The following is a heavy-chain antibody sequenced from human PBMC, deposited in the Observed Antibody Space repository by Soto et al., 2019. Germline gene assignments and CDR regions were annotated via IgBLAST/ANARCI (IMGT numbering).Heavy chain of an antibody. CDR3: VKMGASGSYGFDY. V-gene: IGHV3-64D*06. Sequence: GGSLRLSCSASGFTFSSYAMHWVRQAPGKGLEYVSAISSDGGSTYYADSVKGRFTIPRDNSKNTLYLQMSSLRAEDTAVYYCVKMGASGSYGFDYWGQGTLVTVSS. CDR1: GFTFSSYA. CDR2: ISSDGGST. D-gene: IGHD1-26*01. J-gene: IGHJ4*02.